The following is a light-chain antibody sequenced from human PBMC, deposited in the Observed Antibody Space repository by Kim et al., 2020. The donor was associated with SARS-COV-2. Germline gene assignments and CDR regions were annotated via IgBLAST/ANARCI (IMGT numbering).Light chain of an antibody. CDR1: NFDVGGYDY. V-gene: IGLV2-11*01. J-gene: IGLJ2*01. Sequence: QSALTQPRSVSGSPGQSVTISCTGTNFDVGGYDYVSWYQHHPNKAPNLLIYDVTKRPSGVPDRFAGSKSGNTASLTISGLQAEDEADYYCCAYAGSHTLMIFGGGTQLTVL. CDR2: DVT. CDR3: CAYAGSHTLMI.